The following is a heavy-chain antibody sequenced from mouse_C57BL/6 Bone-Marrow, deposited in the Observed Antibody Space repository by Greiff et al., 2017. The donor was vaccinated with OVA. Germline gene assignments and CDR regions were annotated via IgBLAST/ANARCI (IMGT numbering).Heavy chain of an antibody. J-gene: IGHJ3*01. CDR3: ARWRPVGGYYWFAY. CDR2: INPNNGGT. D-gene: IGHD2-3*01. Sequence: VQLQQSGPELVKPGASVKIPCKASGYTFTDYNMDWVKQSHGKSLEWIGDINPNNGGTNYNQKFKGKATLTVDKSSSTAYMELRSLTSGDTALYYCARWRPVGGYYWFAYWGQGTLVTVSA. V-gene: IGHV1-18*01. CDR1: GYTFTDYN.